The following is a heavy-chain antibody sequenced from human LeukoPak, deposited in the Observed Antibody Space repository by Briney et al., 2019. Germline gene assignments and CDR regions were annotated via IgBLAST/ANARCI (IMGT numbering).Heavy chain of an antibody. V-gene: IGHV4-39*01. D-gene: IGHD2-15*01. CDR2: IFYTGPT. CDR3: ARLNVKYCSGGTCFSPYSFDY. Sequence: PSETLSLTRSVSGGSISSGSYYRGWVRPPPGKGLDWIGSIFYTGPTYYNPSLKSLLTISVDTSKNQFSLKLGSVTAADTAVYYCARLNVKYCSGGTCFSPYSFDYCGQGTLVTVSS. CDR1: GGSISSGSYY. J-gene: IGHJ4*02.